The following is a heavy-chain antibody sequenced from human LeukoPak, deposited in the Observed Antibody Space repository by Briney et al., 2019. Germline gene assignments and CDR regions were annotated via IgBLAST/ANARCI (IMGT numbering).Heavy chain of an antibody. CDR2: ISYDGSNK. CDR3: AKDLSNSSGWPKLDY. D-gene: IGHD6-19*01. J-gene: IGHJ4*02. CDR1: GFTISSYG. V-gene: IGHV3-30*18. Sequence: GGSLRLSCAASGFTISSYGMHWVRQAPGKGLEWVAVISYDGSNKYYADSVKGRFTISRDNSKNTLYLQMNSLRAEDTAVYYCAKDLSNSSGWPKLDYWGQGTLVTVSS.